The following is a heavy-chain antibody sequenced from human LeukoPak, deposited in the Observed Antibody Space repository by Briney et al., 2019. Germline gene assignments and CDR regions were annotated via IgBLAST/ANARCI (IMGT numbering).Heavy chain of an antibody. CDR3: ARALGYCSGGSCYYAFGI. CDR1: GFTFSSYS. CDR2: ISSSSSYI. Sequence: GGSLRLSCAASGFTFSSYSMNWVRQAPGKGLEWVSSISSSSSYIYYADSVKGRFTISRDNAKNSLYLQMNSLRAEDTAVYYCARALGYCSGGSCYYAFGIWGQGTMVTVSS. J-gene: IGHJ3*02. D-gene: IGHD2-15*01. V-gene: IGHV3-21*01.